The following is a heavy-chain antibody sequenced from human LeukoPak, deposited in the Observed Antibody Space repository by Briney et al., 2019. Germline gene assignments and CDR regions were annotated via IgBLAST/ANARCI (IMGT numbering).Heavy chain of an antibody. D-gene: IGHD4-17*01. CDR1: GGSISSGGYS. V-gene: IGHV4-30-2*01. CDR2: IYHSGST. Sequence: PSQTLSLTCAVSGGSISSGGYSWSWIRQPPGKGLEWIGYIYHSGSTYYNPSLKSRVTISVDTSKNQFSLKLSSVTAADTAVYYCALLSSTVTTGENDYWGQGTLVTVSS. CDR3: ALLSSTVTTGENDY. J-gene: IGHJ4*02.